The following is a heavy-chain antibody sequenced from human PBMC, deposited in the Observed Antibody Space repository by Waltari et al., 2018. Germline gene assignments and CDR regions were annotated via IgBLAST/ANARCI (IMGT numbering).Heavy chain of an antibody. Sequence: EVQLLESAGGLVQSGGALRLSCTASGFYFMGYAMSWGRQAPGEGLEWVASMSGRGATPFYADSVKGRFTIVRDNSKDTFYLQMNSLRVDDSAVYYCAKGSRGYTNYFFDYWGQGALVTVSS. CDR1: GFYFMGYA. CDR2: MSGRGATP. J-gene: IGHJ4*02. D-gene: IGHD3-16*02. CDR3: AKGSRGYTNYFFDY. V-gene: IGHV3-23*01.